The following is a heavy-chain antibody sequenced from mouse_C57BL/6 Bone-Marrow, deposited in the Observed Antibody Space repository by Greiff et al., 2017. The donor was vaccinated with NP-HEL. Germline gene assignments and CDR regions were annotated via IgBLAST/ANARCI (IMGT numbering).Heavy chain of an antibody. CDR3: ARFHYYGSSSYYFDY. Sequence: EVQLHQSGPELVKPGASVKISCKASGYTFTDYYMNWVKQSHGKSLEWIGDINPNNGGTSYNQKFKGKATLTVDKSSSTAYMELRSLTSEDSAVYYCARFHYYGSSSYYFDYWGQGTTLTVSS. CDR1: GYTFTDYY. J-gene: IGHJ2*01. CDR2: INPNNGGT. D-gene: IGHD1-1*01. V-gene: IGHV1-26*01.